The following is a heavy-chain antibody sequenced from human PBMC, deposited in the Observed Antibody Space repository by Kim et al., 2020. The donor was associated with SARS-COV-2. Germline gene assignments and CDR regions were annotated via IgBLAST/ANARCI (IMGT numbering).Heavy chain of an antibody. V-gene: IGHV4-34*01. Sequence: SETLSLTCAVYGGSFSGYYWSWIRQPPGKGLEWIGEINHSGSTNYNPSLKSRVTISVDTSKNQFSLKLSSVTAADTAVYYCARGRIAARHYYYYMDVWGKGTTVTVSS. D-gene: IGHD6-6*01. J-gene: IGHJ6*03. CDR3: ARGRIAARHYYYYMDV. CDR1: GGSFSGYY. CDR2: INHSGST.